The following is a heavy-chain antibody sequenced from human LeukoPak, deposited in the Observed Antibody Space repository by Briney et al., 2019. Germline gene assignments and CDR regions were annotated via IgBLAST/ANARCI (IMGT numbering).Heavy chain of an antibody. D-gene: IGHD6-13*01. Sequence: SETLSLTCTVSGYSLSSGYYWGWIRQPPGKGLEWIGSIYHSGSTYYNPSLKSRVTISVDTSKNQFSLKLSSVTAADTAVYYCARAREPLVFTYYFDYWGQGTLVTV. CDR2: IYHSGST. CDR1: GYSLSSGYY. V-gene: IGHV4-38-2*02. J-gene: IGHJ4*02. CDR3: ARAREPLVFTYYFDY.